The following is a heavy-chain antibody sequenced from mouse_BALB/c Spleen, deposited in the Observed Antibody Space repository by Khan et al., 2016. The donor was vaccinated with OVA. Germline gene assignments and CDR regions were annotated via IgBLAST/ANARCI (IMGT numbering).Heavy chain of an antibody. CDR3: ARNSYMYDFTY. V-gene: IGHV2-4-1*01. Sequence: QVQLKESGPGLLQPSQSLSITRTVSGFSLTTYGVHWVRQSPGKGLEWLGLIWSAGNTDYNAAFISRLSISKDNSKSQVFFKMNSLQADDTAIYYCARNSYMYDFTYWGQGTLVTVSA. J-gene: IGHJ3*01. CDR2: IWSAGNT. D-gene: IGHD2-14*01. CDR1: GFSLTTYG.